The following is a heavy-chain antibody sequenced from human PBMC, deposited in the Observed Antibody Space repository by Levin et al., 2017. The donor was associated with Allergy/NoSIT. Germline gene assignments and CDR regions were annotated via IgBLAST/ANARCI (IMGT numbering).Heavy chain of an antibody. CDR3: AREDGSTFDF. CDR1: GGSISGGGYH. V-gene: IGHV4-31*03. Sequence: SQTLSLTCTVSGGSISGGGYHWTWIRQHPEKGLEWIGSIYYSGSTFYNPSLKSRLMISVDTSKNQFSLNVSSVTAADTAVYYCAREDGSTFDFWGQGALVTVAS. D-gene: IGHD2-2*03. CDR2: IYYSGST. J-gene: IGHJ4*02.